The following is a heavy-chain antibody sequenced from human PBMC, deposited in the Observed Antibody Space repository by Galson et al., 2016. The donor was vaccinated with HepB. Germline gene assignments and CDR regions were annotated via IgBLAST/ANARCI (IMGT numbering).Heavy chain of an antibody. CDR1: GGSISSYY. V-gene: IGHV4-59*01. CDR3: ARDRGGYNPFDY. Sequence: SETLSLTCTVSGGSISSYYWSWIRQPPGKGLEWMGYIYNSGNTNYNPSLKSRITISVDTSKNQISLKLTSVSAADTAVYYWARDRGGYNPFDYWGQGILVTVSS. CDR2: IYNSGNT. J-gene: IGHJ4*02. D-gene: IGHD5-24*01.